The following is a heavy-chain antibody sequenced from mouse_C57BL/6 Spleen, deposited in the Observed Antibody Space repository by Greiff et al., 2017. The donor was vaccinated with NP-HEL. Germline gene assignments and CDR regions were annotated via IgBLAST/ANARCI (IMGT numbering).Heavy chain of an antibody. V-gene: IGHV3-6*01. D-gene: IGHD2-4*01. CDR2: ISYDGSN. CDR3: AREGLFYDYDVRYFDV. J-gene: IGHJ1*03. CDR1: GYSITSGYY. Sequence: EVKLMESGPGLVKPSQSLSLTCSVTGYSITSGYYWNWIRQFPGNKLEWMGYISYDGSNNYNPSLKNRISITRDTSKNQFFLKLNSVTTEDTATYYCAREGLFYDYDVRYFDVWGTGTTVTVSS.